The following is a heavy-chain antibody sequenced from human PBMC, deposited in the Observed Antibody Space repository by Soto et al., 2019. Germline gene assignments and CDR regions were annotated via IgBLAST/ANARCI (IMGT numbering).Heavy chain of an antibody. CDR2: IYYSGST. CDR1: GGSVSSGSYY. CDR3: ARSIAAAGHFDY. Sequence: SETLSLTCTVSGGSVSSGSYYWSWIRQPPGKGLEWIGYIYYSGSTNYNPSLKSRVTISVDTSKNQFSLKLSSVTAADTAVYYCARSIAAAGHFDYWGQGTLVTSPQ. J-gene: IGHJ4*02. D-gene: IGHD6-13*01. V-gene: IGHV4-61*01.